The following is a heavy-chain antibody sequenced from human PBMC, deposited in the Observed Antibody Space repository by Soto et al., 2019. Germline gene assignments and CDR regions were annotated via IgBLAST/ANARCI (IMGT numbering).Heavy chain of an antibody. CDR3: TTVLIDRSRSYYDSSGYYYGGPDY. Sequence: GGSLRLSCAASGFTFSNAWMNWVRQAPGKGLEWVGRIKSKTDGGTTDYAAPVKGRFTISRDDSKNTLYLQMNSLKTEDTAVYYCTTVLIDRSRSYYDSSGYYYGGPDYWGQGTLVTVSS. CDR1: GFTFSNAW. V-gene: IGHV3-15*07. CDR2: IKSKTDGGTT. D-gene: IGHD3-22*01. J-gene: IGHJ4*02.